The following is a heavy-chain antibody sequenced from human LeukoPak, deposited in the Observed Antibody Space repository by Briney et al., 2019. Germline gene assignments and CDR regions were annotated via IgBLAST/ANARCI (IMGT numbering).Heavy chain of an antibody. CDR1: GFTFSSYA. Sequence: GGSLRLSCSASGFTFSSYAMHWVRQAPGKGLEYVSAISSNGGSTYYADSVKGRFTISRDNSKNTLYLQMSSLRAEDTAVYYCVKGMDIAMVSAFDYWGQGTLVTVSS. D-gene: IGHD5-18*01. J-gene: IGHJ4*02. CDR2: ISSNGGST. CDR3: VKGMDIAMVSAFDY. V-gene: IGHV3-64D*09.